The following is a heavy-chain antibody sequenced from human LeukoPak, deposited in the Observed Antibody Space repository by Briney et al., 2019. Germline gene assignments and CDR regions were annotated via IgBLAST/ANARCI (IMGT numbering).Heavy chain of an antibody. CDR2: ISRSSSYI. CDR3: AREKYYDFWSGYCYGMDV. Sequence: PGGSLRLSCAASGFTFSSYRMNWVRQAPGKGLEWVSSISRSSSYIYYADSVKGRFTISRDNAKNSLYLQMNTLSADDTAVYYCAREKYYDFWSGYCYGMDVWGQGTTVTVSS. J-gene: IGHJ6*02. D-gene: IGHD3-3*01. V-gene: IGHV3-21*01. CDR1: GFTFSSYR.